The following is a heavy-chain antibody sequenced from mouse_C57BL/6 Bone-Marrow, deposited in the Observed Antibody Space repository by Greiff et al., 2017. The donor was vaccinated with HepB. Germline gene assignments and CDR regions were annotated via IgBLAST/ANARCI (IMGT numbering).Heavy chain of an antibody. Sequence: EVQRVESGGGLVKPGGSLKLSCAASGFTFSSYAMSWVRQTPEKRLEWVATISDGGSYTYYPDNVKGRFTISRDNAKNNLYLQMSHLKSEDTAMYDCGSNWNQAWFAYWGQGTLVTVSA. V-gene: IGHV5-4*01. CDR1: GFTFSSYA. J-gene: IGHJ3*01. CDR2: ISDGGSYT. D-gene: IGHD2-5*01. CDR3: GSNWNQAWFAY.